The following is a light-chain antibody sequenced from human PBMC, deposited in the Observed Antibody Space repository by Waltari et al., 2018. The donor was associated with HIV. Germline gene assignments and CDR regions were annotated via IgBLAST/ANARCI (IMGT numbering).Light chain of an antibody. CDR3: QQYENWPPVT. J-gene: IGKJ5*01. CDR1: QSVSGN. CDR2: GAS. V-gene: IGKV3-15*01. Sequence: EIVMTQSPATLSVSPGERATLSCRASQSVSGNLAWYQQKPGQAPRLLIYGASTRATGIPARYSGSGSRTEFTLTISSVQSEDFGVYYCQQYENWPPVTFGQGTLLEIK.